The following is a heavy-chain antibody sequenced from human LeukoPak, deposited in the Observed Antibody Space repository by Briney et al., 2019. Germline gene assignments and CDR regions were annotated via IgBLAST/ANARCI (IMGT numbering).Heavy chain of an antibody. V-gene: IGHV3-48*01. D-gene: IGHD2-2*01. CDR1: GFTFSSYS. CDR3: ARGGYGSTSCLDY. CDR2: ISSSSSTI. J-gene: IGHJ4*02. Sequence: GGSLRLSCAASGFTFSSYSMNWVRQAPGKGLEWVSYISSSSSTIYYADSVKGRFTISRDNAKNSLYLQMNSLRAEDTAVYYCARGGYGSTSCLDYWGQGTLVTVSS.